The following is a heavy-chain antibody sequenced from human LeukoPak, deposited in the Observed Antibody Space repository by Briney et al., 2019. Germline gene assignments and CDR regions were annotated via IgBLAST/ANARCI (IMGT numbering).Heavy chain of an antibody. CDR2: ISSSGSTI. J-gene: IGHJ6*02. CDR3: ARGKKDCSSTSCFYYYGMDV. CDR1: GLTFSDCY. Sequence: GGSLRLSCAASGLTFSDCYMNWIRQAPGKGLEWVSYISSSGSTIYYADSVKGRFTISRDNAKNSLYLQMNSLRAEDTAVYYCARGKKDCSSTSCFYYYGMDVWGQGTTVTVSS. V-gene: IGHV3-11*01. D-gene: IGHD2-2*01.